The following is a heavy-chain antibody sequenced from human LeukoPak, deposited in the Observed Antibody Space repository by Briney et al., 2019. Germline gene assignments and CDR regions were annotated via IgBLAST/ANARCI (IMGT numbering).Heavy chain of an antibody. CDR3: ARRSNAVDYGGNSGYFYYYMDV. V-gene: IGHV5-51*01. Sequence: GASLKISCKGSGSIFTSYWIGWVRQMPGKALEWMGIIYPGDSATRYSTSFQGQVTISADKSISSAYLQWSSLKASDTAMYYGARRSNAVDYGGNSGYFYYYMDVWGKGTTVTVSS. J-gene: IGHJ6*03. D-gene: IGHD4-23*01. CDR2: IYPGDSAT. CDR1: GSIFTSYW.